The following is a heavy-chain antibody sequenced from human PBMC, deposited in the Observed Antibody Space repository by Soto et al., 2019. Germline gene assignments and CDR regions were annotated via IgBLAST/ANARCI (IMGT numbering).Heavy chain of an antibody. Sequence: GGSLRLSCAASGFTFSSYSMNWVRQAPGKGLEWVSSISSSSSYIYYADSVKGRFTISRDNARNTLYLQMNSLRAEDTAVYYCARDQYYYGSGPPTYYYYYGMDVWGQGTTVTVAS. CDR3: ARDQYYYGSGPPTYYYYYGMDV. CDR1: GFTFSSYS. CDR2: ISSSSSYI. D-gene: IGHD3-10*01. J-gene: IGHJ6*02. V-gene: IGHV3-21*01.